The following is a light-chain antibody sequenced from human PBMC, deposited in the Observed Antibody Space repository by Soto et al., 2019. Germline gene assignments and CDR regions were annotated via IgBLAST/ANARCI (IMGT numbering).Light chain of an antibody. CDR2: DAS. J-gene: IGKJ5*01. Sequence: DIQMTQSPSSLSASVGDRVTITCQASQDISNYLNWYQQKPGKAPKLLIYDASNLETGVPSRFSGSGSGTDFTFTISSLQPEDIATYYCQQYDNLPVTVVQVTRLEIK. CDR3: QQYDNLPVT. V-gene: IGKV1-33*01. CDR1: QDISNY.